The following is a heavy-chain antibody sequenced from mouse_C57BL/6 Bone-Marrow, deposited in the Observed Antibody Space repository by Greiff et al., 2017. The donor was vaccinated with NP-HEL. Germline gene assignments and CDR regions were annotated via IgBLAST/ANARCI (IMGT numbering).Heavy chain of an antibody. CDR1: GYTFTDYN. Sequence: VQLQQPGPELVKPGASVKLPCKASGYTFTDYNMDWVKQSHGKRLEWIGDINPNNGGTIYNQKFKGKATLTVDKSSSTAYMELRSLTSEDTAVYYCAKSDDGDYVLYFDYWGQGTTHTVSS. V-gene: IGHV1-18*01. D-gene: IGHD2-3*01. CDR2: INPNNGGT. CDR3: AKSDDGDYVLYFDY. J-gene: IGHJ2*01.